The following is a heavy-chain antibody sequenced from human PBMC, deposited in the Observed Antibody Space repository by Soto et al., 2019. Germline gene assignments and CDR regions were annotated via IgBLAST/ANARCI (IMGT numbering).Heavy chain of an antibody. CDR1: GFSLSTSGVG. D-gene: IGHD5-12*01. Sequence: QITLKESGPTLVKPTQTLTLTCTFSGFSLSTSGVGVGWIRQPPGKALEWLALIYWDDDKRYSPSLKSRLTITKEPSKNQVVLTMTTMDPVDTATYYCAHSRRLSGYEYYYYYYAMDVWGQGTTVTVSS. CDR3: AHSRRLSGYEYYYYYYAMDV. J-gene: IGHJ6*01. V-gene: IGHV2-5*02. CDR2: IYWDDDK.